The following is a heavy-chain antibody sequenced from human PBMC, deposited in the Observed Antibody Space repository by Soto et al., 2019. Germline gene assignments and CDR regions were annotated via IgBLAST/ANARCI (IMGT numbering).Heavy chain of an antibody. D-gene: IGHD6-19*01. CDR1: GFTFDDYA. CDR2: ISWNSGSI. V-gene: IGHV3-9*01. Sequence: GGSLRLSCAASGFTFDDYAMHWVRQAPGKGLEWVSGISWNSGSIGYADSVKGRFTISRDNAKNSLYLQMNSLRAEDTAVYYCAKAIEVAGTVDAFDIWGQGTMVTVSS. CDR3: AKAIEVAGTVDAFDI. J-gene: IGHJ3*02.